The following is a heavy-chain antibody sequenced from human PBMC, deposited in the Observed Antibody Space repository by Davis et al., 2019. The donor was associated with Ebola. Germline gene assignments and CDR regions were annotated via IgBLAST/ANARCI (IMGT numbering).Heavy chain of an antibody. J-gene: IGHJ4*02. CDR3: ARIVGTTTYFDY. V-gene: IGHV4-59*01. Sequence: PSETLSLTCTVSGGSISSYYWSWIRQPPGKGLEWIGYIYYSGSTNYNPSLKSRVTISVDTSKNQFSLKLGSVTAADTAVYYCARIVGTTTYFDYWGQGTLVTVSS. CDR2: IYYSGST. CDR1: GGSISSYY. D-gene: IGHD1-26*01.